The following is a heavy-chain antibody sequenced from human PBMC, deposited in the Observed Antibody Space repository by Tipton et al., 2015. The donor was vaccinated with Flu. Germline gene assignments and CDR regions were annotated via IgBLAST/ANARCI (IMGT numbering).Heavy chain of an antibody. V-gene: IGHV3-23*01. Sequence: SLRLSCAASGFTFSSYAMSWVRQAPGKGLEWVSAISGSGGSTYYADSVKGRFTISRDNSKNTLYLQMNSLRAEHTAVYYCAKGPYSSGLGGYWGQGTLVTVSS. CDR3: AKGPYSSGLGGY. CDR1: GFTFSSYA. J-gene: IGHJ4*02. D-gene: IGHD6-19*01. CDR2: ISGSGGST.